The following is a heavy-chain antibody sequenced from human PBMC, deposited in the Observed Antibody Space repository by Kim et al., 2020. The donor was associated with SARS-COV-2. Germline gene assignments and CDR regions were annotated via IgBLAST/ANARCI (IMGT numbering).Heavy chain of an antibody. Sequence: YAQKFPGRDTMTRDTTTSTCYMDLRSLRSEDTAVYYCARMDYDSSGYHDYWGQGTLVTVSS. D-gene: IGHD3-22*01. CDR3: ARMDYDSSGYHDY. J-gene: IGHJ4*02. V-gene: IGHV1-46*01.